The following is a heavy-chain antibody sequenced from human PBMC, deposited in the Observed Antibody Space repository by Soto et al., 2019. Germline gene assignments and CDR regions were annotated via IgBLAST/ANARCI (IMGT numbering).Heavy chain of an antibody. J-gene: IGHJ5*01. D-gene: IGHD3-10*02. CDR1: GGTFSSYA. CDR3: TRACSVGSVFDS. CDR2: VIPIFGTE. Sequence: ASVKVSCKASGGTFSSYAISWVRQAPGQGLEWVGGVIPIFGTENYAQKFQGRVTRTADESTSSIYIASSSLRSEDAALYYCTRACSVGSVFDSWGQGNRVTVSS. V-gene: IGHV1-69*13.